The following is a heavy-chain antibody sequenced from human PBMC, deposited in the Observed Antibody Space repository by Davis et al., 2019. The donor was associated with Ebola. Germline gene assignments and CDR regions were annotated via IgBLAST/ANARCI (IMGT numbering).Heavy chain of an antibody. D-gene: IGHD2-2*01. J-gene: IGHJ4*02. V-gene: IGHV1-8*02. CDR1: GYTFISYG. CDR2: INPYTGNT. Sequence: ASVKVSCKASGYTFISYGITWVRQATGQGLEWVGWINPYTGNTASAQKFQGRVTLTRNTSIRTAYMELSSLRSDDTAVYYCARGRVGYDWGQGTLVTVSS. CDR3: ARGRVGYD.